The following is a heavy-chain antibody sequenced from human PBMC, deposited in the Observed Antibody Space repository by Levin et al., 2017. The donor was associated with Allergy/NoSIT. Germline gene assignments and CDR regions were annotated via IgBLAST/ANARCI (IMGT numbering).Heavy chain of an antibody. CDR2: ITLDVTDT. V-gene: IGHV3-74*01. Sequence: GGSLRLSCAASGFTFSRYYMHWVRQAPGKGLVWVSRITLDVTDTYYADSVKGRFTISRDNAENTLFLQMNSLRAEDTAIYYCARGGCSSTSCLDYRGQGILVTVSS. CDR3: ARGGCSSTSCLDY. J-gene: IGHJ4*02. D-gene: IGHD2-2*01. CDR1: GFTFSRYY.